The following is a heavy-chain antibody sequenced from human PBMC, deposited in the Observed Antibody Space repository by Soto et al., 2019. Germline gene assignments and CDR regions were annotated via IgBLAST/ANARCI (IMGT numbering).Heavy chain of an antibody. CDR1: GYTFTSYA. J-gene: IGHJ4*02. Sequence: GASVKVSCKASGYTFTSYAMHWVRQAPGQRLEWMGWINAGNGNTKYSQKFQGRVTITRDTSASTAYMELSSLRSEDTAVYYCARDRGLGYGSGSYPFDYWGQGTLVTVSS. CDR3: ARDRGLGYGSGSYPFDY. V-gene: IGHV1-3*01. CDR2: INAGNGNT. D-gene: IGHD3-10*01.